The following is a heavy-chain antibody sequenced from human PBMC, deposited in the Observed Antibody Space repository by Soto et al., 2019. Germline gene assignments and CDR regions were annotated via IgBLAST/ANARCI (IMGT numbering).Heavy chain of an antibody. CDR2: IYYSGST. CDR1: GGSISSYY. CDR3: ARESRAVAGTRWFDP. V-gene: IGHV4-59*01. J-gene: IGHJ5*02. Sequence: PSETLSLTCTVSGGSISSYYWSWIRQPPGKGLEWIGYIYYSGSTNYNPSLKSRVTISVDTSKNQFSLKLSSVPAADTAVYYCARESRAVAGTRWFDPWGQGTLVTVSS. D-gene: IGHD6-19*01.